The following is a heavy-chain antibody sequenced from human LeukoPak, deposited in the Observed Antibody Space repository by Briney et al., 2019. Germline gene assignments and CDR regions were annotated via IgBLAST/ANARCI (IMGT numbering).Heavy chain of an antibody. D-gene: IGHD3-22*01. CDR2: ISWNSGSI. Sequence: PGGSLRLSCAASGFTFDDYAMHWVRQAPGKGLEWVSGISWNSGSIGYADSVKGRFTISRDNAKNSLYLQMNSLRAEDMALYYCAKSPYYYDSSGYYSEYYFDYWGQGTLVTASS. V-gene: IGHV3-9*03. CDR1: GFTFDDYA. J-gene: IGHJ4*02. CDR3: AKSPYYYDSSGYYSEYYFDY.